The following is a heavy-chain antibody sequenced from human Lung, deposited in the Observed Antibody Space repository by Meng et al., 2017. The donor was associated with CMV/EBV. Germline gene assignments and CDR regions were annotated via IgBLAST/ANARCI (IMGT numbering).Heavy chain of an antibody. J-gene: IGHJ5*02. CDR1: GYPFTGYY. CDR3: AREGGSTADWFDP. D-gene: IGHD2-2*01. CDR2: INPSSGGT. Sequence: KASGYPFTGYYMPWVRQAPGQGLGWMGWINPSSGGTNYAQKFQGRVTMTRDTSISTAYMELSRLRSDDTAVYYCAREGGSTADWFDPWGQGTLVTVSS. V-gene: IGHV1-2*02.